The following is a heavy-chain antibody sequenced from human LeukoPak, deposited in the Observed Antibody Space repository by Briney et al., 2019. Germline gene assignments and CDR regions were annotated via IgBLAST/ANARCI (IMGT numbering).Heavy chain of an antibody. CDR3: AGGYSYGPYYFDY. J-gene: IGHJ4*02. CDR1: GGSFSGYY. V-gene: IGHV4-34*01. D-gene: IGHD5-18*01. CDR2: INHSGST. Sequence: PSETLSLTCAVYGGSFSGYYWSWIRQPPGKGLEWIGEINHSGSTNYNPSLKSRVTISVDTSKNQFSLKLSSVTAADTAVYYCAGGYSYGPYYFDYWGQGTLVTVSS.